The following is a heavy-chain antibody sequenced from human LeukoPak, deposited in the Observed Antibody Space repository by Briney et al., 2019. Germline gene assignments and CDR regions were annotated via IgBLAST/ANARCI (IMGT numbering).Heavy chain of an antibody. J-gene: IGHJ4*02. V-gene: IGHV4-59*01. CDR2: IYYNGTT. D-gene: IGHD2-15*01. Sequence: SETLSLTCTVSGDSISNYYWSWIRQPPGKGLEWIGYIYYNGTTNYNPSLKSRVTISVDTSKNQFSLKLRPVTAADTAMYYCARTPPLGYCIGGSCYGIDYWGQGTLVTVSS. CDR3: ARTPPLGYCIGGSCYGIDY. CDR1: GDSISNYY.